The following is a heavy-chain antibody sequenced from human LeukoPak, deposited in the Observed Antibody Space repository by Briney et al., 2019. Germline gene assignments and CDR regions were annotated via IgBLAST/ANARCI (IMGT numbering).Heavy chain of an antibody. D-gene: IGHD3-16*01. J-gene: IGHJ4*02. Sequence: GGSLRLSCAASGFTFSSYAMSWVRQAPGKGLEWVSAISGSRGTTYYADSVKGRFTISRDNSKNTLYLQMNRLRAEDTAVYYCAKDHLEKRILGDFDYWGQGTLVTVSS. CDR3: AKDHLEKRILGDFDY. CDR1: GFTFSSYA. CDR2: ISGSRGTT. V-gene: IGHV3-23*01.